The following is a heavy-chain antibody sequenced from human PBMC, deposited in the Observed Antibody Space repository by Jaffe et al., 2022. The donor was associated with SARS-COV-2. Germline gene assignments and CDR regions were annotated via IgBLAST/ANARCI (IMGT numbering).Heavy chain of an antibody. CDR3: ARHGSYNDFDY. J-gene: IGHJ4*02. CDR1: GFTLNSYW. Sequence: EVQLVESGGDLVQRGGSLRLSCAASGFTLNSYWMSWVRQAPGKGLEWVANIRQDGTEKYYVDSVKGRFTISRDNAKNSLFLQMNSLRDEDTAVYYCARHGSYNDFDYWGQGTLVTVSS. V-gene: IGHV3-7*03. D-gene: IGHD1-26*01. CDR2: IRQDGTEK.